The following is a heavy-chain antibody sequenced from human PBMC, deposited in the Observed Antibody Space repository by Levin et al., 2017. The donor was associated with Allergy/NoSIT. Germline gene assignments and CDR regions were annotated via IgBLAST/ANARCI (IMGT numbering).Heavy chain of an antibody. V-gene: IGHV4-38-2*01. Sequence: SETLSLTCAVSGYSISSGYYWGWIRQPPGKGLEWIGSIYHSGSTYYNPSLKSRVTISVDTSKNQFSLKLSSVTAADTAVYYCARSTTVTSPFDYWGQGTLVTVSS. CDR1: GYSISSGYY. CDR3: ARSTTVTSPFDY. D-gene: IGHD4-17*01. J-gene: IGHJ4*02. CDR2: IYHSGST.